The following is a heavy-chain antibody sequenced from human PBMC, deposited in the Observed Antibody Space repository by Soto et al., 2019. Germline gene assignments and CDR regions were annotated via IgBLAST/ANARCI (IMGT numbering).Heavy chain of an antibody. CDR3: ARAGCDGGSCYTLVGLRYGMDV. CDR1: GFTFSSYA. CDR2: ISYDGSNK. V-gene: IGHV3-30-3*01. D-gene: IGHD2-15*01. Sequence: QVQLVESGGGVVQPGRSLRLSCAASGFTFSSYAMYWVRQAPGKGLEWVAVISYDGSNKYYADSVKGRFTISRDNSKHTLYLQMNSLRAEDTAVYYCARAGCDGGSCYTLVGLRYGMDVWGQGTTVTVSS. J-gene: IGHJ6*02.